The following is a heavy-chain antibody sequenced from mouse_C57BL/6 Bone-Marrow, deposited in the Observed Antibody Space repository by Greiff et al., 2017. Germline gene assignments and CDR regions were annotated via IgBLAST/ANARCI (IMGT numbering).Heavy chain of an antibody. J-gene: IGHJ1*03. V-gene: IGHV14-3*01. CDR2: IDPANGNT. Sequence: EVKLEESVAELVRPGASVKLSCTASGFNIKNTYMHWVKQRPEQGLEWIGRIDPANGNTKYAPKFQGKATITADTSSNTAYLQLSSLTSEDTAIYYCDHYSNYGWYFDVWGTGTTVTVSS. CDR3: DHYSNYGWYFDV. D-gene: IGHD2-5*01. CDR1: GFNIKNTY.